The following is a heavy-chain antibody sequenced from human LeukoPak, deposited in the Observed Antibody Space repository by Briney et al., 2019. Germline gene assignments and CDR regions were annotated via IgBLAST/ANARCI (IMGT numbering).Heavy chain of an antibody. CDR3: AKNIAVAGTNYYYGMDV. CDR1: GFTFSSYA. Sequence: GGSLRLSCAASGFTFSSYAMSWVRQAPGKGLEWVSAISGSGGSTYYADSVKGRFTISRDNSENTLYLQMNSLRAEDAAVYYCAKNIAVAGTNYYYGMDVWGKGTTVTVSS. D-gene: IGHD6-19*01. V-gene: IGHV3-23*01. CDR2: ISGSGGST. J-gene: IGHJ6*04.